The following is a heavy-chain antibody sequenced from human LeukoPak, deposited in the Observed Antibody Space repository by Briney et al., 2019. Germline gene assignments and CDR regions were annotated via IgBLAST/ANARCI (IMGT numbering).Heavy chain of an antibody. CDR3: ARDPSSGWYWYFDY. Sequence: PSETLSLTCTVSGGSISSYYWSWIRQPPGKGLEWIGYIYYSGSTNYNPTLKSRVTISVDTSKNQFSLKPSSVTAADTAVYYCARDPSSGWYWYFDYWGQGTLVTVSS. CDR1: GGSISSYY. J-gene: IGHJ4*02. CDR2: IYYSGST. V-gene: IGHV4-59*01. D-gene: IGHD6-19*01.